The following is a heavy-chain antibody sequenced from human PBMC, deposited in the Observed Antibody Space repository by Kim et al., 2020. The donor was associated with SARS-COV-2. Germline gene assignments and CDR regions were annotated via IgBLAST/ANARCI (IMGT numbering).Heavy chain of an antibody. D-gene: IGHD1-7*01. Sequence: VDPVKGRFVNSRDNAKNSLYLQMKTLRAGDTAVYYCAREGVYCRTSPLDYWGQGTLVTVSS. V-gene: IGHV3-7*01. CDR3: AREGVYCRTSPLDY. J-gene: IGHJ4*02.